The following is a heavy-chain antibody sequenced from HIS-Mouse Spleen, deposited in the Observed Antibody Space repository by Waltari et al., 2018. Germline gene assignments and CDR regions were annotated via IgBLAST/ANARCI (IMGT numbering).Heavy chain of an antibody. CDR3: ARGKGSSSWYYFDY. CDR2: INHSGIT. J-gene: IGHJ4*02. CDR1: GGSFSGYY. Sequence: QVQLQQWGAGLLKPSETLSLTCAVYGGSFSGYYWSWIRQPPGKGLEWIGEINHSGITNYNPSLKSRVTISVDTSKNQFSLKLSSVTAADTAVYYCARGKGSSSWYYFDYWGQGTLVTVSS. D-gene: IGHD6-13*01. V-gene: IGHV4-34*01.